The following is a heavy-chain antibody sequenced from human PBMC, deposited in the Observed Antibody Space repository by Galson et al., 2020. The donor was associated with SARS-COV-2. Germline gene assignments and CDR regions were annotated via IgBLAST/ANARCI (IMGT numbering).Heavy chain of an antibody. Sequence: GGSLRLSCAASGFTFSSYGMHWVRQAPGKGLEWVAVIWYDGSNKYYADSVKGRFTISRDNSKNTLYLQMNSLRAEDTAVYYCAKGEYYDCWCGCPSLFDYWGQGTLVTVSS. CDR3: AKGEYYDCWCGCPSLFDY. CDR1: GFTFSSYG. V-gene: IGHV3-33*06. D-gene: IGHD3-3*01. CDR2: IWYDGSNK. J-gene: IGHJ4*02.